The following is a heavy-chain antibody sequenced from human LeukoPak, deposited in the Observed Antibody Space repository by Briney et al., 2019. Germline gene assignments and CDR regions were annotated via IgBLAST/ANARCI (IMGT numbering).Heavy chain of an antibody. J-gene: IGHJ4*02. V-gene: IGHV4-4*07. CDR1: GGSISRYY. D-gene: IGHD3-16*01. CDR2: IYSNGGT. CDR3: ARDRGRWGYFDY. Sequence: SETLSLTCTVSGGSISRYYWSWIRQPAGKGLEWIGRIYSNGGTNYNPSLKSRVTMSVDTSKNQFSLKLSSVTAADTAVYYCARDRGRWGYFDYWGQGTLVTVSS.